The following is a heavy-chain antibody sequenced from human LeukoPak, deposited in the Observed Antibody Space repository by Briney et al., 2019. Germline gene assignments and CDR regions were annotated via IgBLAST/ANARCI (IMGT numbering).Heavy chain of an antibody. J-gene: IGHJ4*02. CDR1: GFTFTNYA. V-gene: IGHV3-23*01. D-gene: IGHD2-15*01. CDR2: ISGRGGNT. Sequence: PGGSLRLSCAASGFTFTNYAMNWVRQAPGKGLEWVSGISGRGGNTYYADSVKGRFTVSRDISKNTLYLQMNSLRAEDTAVYYCAKEGPTYCSGGSCFDYWGQGTLVTVSS. CDR3: AKEGPTYCSGGSCFDY.